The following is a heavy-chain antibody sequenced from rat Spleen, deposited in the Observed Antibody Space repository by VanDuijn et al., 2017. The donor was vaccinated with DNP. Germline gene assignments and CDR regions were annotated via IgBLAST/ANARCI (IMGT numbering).Heavy chain of an antibody. Sequence: EVQLVESGGGLVQPGRSLKLSCAASGLTFSDYNMAWVRQAPRKGLEWVAYIGSDGYAPYYGDSVKGRFTISRDNAKSTLYLQMNSLRSEDMATYYCIRWNSGHFDYWGQGVMVTVSS. D-gene: IGHD4-3*01. V-gene: IGHV5-22*01. CDR3: IRWNSGHFDY. J-gene: IGHJ2*01. CDR2: IGSDGYAP. CDR1: GLTFSDYN.